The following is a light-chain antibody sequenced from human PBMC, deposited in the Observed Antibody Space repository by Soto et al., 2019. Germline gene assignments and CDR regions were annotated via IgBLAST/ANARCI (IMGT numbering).Light chain of an antibody. V-gene: IGKV1-39*01. J-gene: IGKJ1*01. CDR1: QTITRY. Sequence: IRMTQSPSSLSASVGDRVTISCRASQTITRYLHWYRQKPGQAPELLIHAVSTLQSGVPSRFSGSGSGTDFILTISDLRPEDSATYYCQQSDSSPHTFGQGTKVQIK. CDR3: QQSDSSPHT. CDR2: AVS.